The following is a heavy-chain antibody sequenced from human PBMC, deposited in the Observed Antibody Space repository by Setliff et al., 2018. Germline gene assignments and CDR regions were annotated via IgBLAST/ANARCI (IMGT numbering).Heavy chain of an antibody. J-gene: IGHJ4*02. Sequence: SETLSLTCTVSGDSISDASIMAWIRQPPGKGLEFIGYVFYNGAAKYDPSLESRVTMSVDTSKTQFSLKLNSMTTADTAVYYCARGGTYRYFDYWGQGALVTVS. CDR3: ARGGTYRYFDY. CDR2: VFYNGAA. CDR1: GDSISDAS. V-gene: IGHV4-59*01.